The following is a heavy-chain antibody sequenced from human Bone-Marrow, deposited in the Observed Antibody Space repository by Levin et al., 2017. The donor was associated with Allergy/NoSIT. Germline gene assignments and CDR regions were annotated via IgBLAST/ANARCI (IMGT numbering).Heavy chain of an antibody. CDR1: GFTFSSFA. V-gene: IGHV3-23*01. CDR3: AKTTGYSSGWCFDY. J-gene: IGHJ4*02. CDR2: LSGSGGST. Sequence: GGSLRLSCAASGFTFSSFALSWVRQAPGKGLEWVSGLSGSGGSTHYADSVKGRFTISRDHSKNTLYLQMNSLRAEDTAIYYCAKTTGYSSGWCFDYWGQGTLVTVSS. D-gene: IGHD6-19*01.